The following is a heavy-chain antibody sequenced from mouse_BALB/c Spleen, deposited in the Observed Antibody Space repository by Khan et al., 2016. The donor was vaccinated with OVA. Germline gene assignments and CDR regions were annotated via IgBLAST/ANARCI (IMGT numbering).Heavy chain of an antibody. CDR3: ARPAYDGYYDY. CDR2: ISTYSGNT. J-gene: IGHJ2*01. CDR1: GYTFTDYA. Sequence: QVQLQQSGPELVRPGVSVKISCKGSGYTFTDYAMYWVKQSHAKSLEWIGLISTYSGNTNYNQKFKGKATMTVDKSSSTAYMELARLTSGDSAICYCARPAYDGYYDYWGQGTTLTVSS. D-gene: IGHD2-3*01. V-gene: IGHV1S137*01.